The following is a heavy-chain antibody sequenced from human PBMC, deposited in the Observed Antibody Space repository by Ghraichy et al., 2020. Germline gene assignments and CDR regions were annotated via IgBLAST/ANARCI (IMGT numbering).Heavy chain of an antibody. CDR1: GIAFGSYS. V-gene: IGHV3-21*01. J-gene: IGHJ6*02. CDR2: ISGSSDYI. Sequence: GEALNISCAASGIAFGSYSMNWVRQAPGKGLEWVSSISGSSDYIYYIDSVKGRFTISRDNAKESLYLQMDSLRVEDTAVYYCARDAVGGYDYVSDADYGPYTSYGMDVWGQGTPVIVSS. D-gene: IGHD5-12*01. CDR3: ARDAVGGYDYVSDADYGPYTSYGMDV.